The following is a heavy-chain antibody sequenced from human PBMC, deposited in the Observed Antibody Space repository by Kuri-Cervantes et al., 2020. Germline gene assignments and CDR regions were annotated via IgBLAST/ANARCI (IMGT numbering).Heavy chain of an antibody. CDR3: ARGSWLTKAARFDY. Sequence: ASVTVSCKASGYTFTSYDINWVRQATGQGLEWMGWMNPNSGNTGYAQKFQGRVTMTRNTSISTAYMELSSLRSEDTAVYYCARGSWLTKAARFDYWGQGTLVTVSS. D-gene: IGHD6-19*01. CDR2: MNPNSGNT. V-gene: IGHV1-8*01. CDR1: GYTFTSYD. J-gene: IGHJ4*02.